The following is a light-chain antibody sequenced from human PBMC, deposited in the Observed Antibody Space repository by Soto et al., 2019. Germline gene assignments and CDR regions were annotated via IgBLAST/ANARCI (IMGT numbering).Light chain of an antibody. V-gene: IGKV3-15*01. Sequence: EIVVTQSPGILSVSPGDRATLSCRASQSVSTNLAWYQQKPGQAPTLLIYAASTRATGIPARFTGSGSGTALTLTIASLQSEDFAVYYCQEYSKWPLFTFGPGTRVDIK. CDR3: QEYSKWPLFT. CDR2: AAS. CDR1: QSVSTN. J-gene: IGKJ3*01.